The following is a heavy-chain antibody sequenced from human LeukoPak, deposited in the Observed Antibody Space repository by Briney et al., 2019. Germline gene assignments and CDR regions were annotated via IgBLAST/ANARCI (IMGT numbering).Heavy chain of an antibody. D-gene: IGHD5-24*01. V-gene: IGHV1-69*01. CDR2: IIPIFGTA. Sequence: SVKVSCKASGGTFSSYAISWVRQAPGQGLEWMGGIIPIFGTANYAQKFQGRVTITADESTSTAYMELSSLRSEDTAVYYCARGKAGDIKDNYQNALDIWGQGTMVTVSS. CDR3: ARGKAGDIKDNYQNALDI. CDR1: GGTFSSYA. J-gene: IGHJ3*02.